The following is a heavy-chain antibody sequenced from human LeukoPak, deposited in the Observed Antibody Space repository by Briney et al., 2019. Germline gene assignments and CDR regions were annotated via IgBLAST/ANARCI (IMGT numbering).Heavy chain of an antibody. Sequence: ASVKVSCKASGGTFSSYAISWVRRAPGQGLEWMGGIIPIFGTANYAQKFQGRVTITADKSTSTAYMELSSLGSEDTAVYYCARAVDIVVVPAAYPYYYYGMDVWGKGTTVTVSS. CDR2: IIPIFGTA. J-gene: IGHJ6*04. CDR3: ARAVDIVVVPAAYPYYYYGMDV. CDR1: GGTFSSYA. D-gene: IGHD2-2*01. V-gene: IGHV1-69*06.